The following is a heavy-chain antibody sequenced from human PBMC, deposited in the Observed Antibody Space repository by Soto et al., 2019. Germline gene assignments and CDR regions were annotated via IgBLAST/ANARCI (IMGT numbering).Heavy chain of an antibody. CDR3: ALPLIAAAAPAYHY. D-gene: IGHD6-13*01. V-gene: IGHV1-24*01. CDR2: FDPEDGET. CDR1: GYTLTELS. J-gene: IGHJ4*02. Sequence: GASVKVSCKVSGYTLTELSMHWVRQAPGKGLEWMGGFDPEDGETIYAQKFQGRVTMTEDTSTDTAYMELSSLRSEDTAVYYCALPLIAAAAPAYHYWGQGTLVTVSS.